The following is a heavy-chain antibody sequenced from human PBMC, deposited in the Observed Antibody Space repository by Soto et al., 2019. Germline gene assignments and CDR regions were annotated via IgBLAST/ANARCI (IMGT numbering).Heavy chain of an antibody. CDR3: LKNTDL. V-gene: IGHV3-23*01. CDR1: GFRFRSHA. Sequence: PGGSLRLSCAASGFRFRSHAMHWVRQAPGKGLEWVAGISASGTDTFYADSVKGRFTVSRDNSDNIVSLMMRALTTDDTATYYRLKNTDLWGQGTAVTVS. J-gene: IGHJ6*02. CDR2: ISASGTDT.